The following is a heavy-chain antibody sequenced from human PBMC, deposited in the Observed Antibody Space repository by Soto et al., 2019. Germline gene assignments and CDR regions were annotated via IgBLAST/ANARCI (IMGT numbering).Heavy chain of an antibody. D-gene: IGHD6-19*01. J-gene: IGHJ4*02. V-gene: IGHV3-74*01. Sequence: EVQLVESGGGLVQPGGSLRLSCAASGFTFSSYWMYWVRQAPGKGLVWVSRINSDGSSTSYADSVKGRFTISRDNAKTTRYLQLNSLRAEDTAVYYCARDVAVARTLAPDSWGQETLVTVSP. CDR1: GFTFSSYW. CDR3: ARDVAVARTLAPDS. CDR2: INSDGSST.